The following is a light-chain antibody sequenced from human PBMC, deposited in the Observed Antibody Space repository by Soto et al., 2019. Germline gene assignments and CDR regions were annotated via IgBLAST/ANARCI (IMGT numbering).Light chain of an antibody. V-gene: IGLV1-44*01. Sequence: QSVLTQPPSASGTPGQRVTISCSGSSSNIGSNTVNWYQHLPGTAPKLLIYSNKQRPSGVPDRFSGSKSGTSASLDISGLQSEDEADYYCATWDDSLNALYVFGTGTKVTVL. CDR3: ATWDDSLNALYV. CDR2: SNK. J-gene: IGLJ1*01. CDR1: SSNIGSNT.